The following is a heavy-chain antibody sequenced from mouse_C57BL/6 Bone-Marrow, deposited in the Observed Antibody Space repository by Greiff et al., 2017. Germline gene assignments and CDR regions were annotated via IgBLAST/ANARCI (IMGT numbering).Heavy chain of an antibody. CDR3: ASSETGAGVMDY. D-gene: IGHD4-1*01. J-gene: IGHJ4*01. CDR1: GFTFTSYW. Sequence: VQLQQSGAELVRPGASVKLSCKTSGFTFTSYWIHWVNQRSGQGLEWIARIYPGTGGTYYHEKFKDKATLTADKSSSTAYMQLSSLKSEDSAVYFCASSETGAGVMDYWGQGTTVTVSS. V-gene: IGHV1S132*01. CDR2: IYPGTGGT.